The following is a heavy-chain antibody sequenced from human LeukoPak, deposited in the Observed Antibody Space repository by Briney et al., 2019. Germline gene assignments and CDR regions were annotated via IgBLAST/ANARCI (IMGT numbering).Heavy chain of an antibody. J-gene: IGHJ4*02. V-gene: IGHV4-34*01. Sequence: SETLPLTCAVYGGSFSGYYWSWIRQPPGKGLEWIGEINHSGSTNYNPSLKSRVTISVDTSKNQFSLKLSSVTAADTAVYYCASTRDPYYYDSSGYGIPTDYWGQGTLVTVSS. CDR2: INHSGST. CDR3: ASTRDPYYYDSSGYGIPTDY. D-gene: IGHD3-22*01. CDR1: GGSFSGYY.